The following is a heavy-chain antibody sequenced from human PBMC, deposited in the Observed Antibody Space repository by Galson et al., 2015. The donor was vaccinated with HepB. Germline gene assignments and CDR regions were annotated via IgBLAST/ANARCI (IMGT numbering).Heavy chain of an antibody. CDR1: GFTFDDYT. CDR2: ISWDGGST. CDR3: AKDIQWLVLGGAFDI. V-gene: IGHV3-43*01. Sequence: SLRLSCAASGFTFDDYTMHWVRQAPGKGLEWVSLISWDGGSTYYADSVKGRFTISRDNSKNSLYLQMNSLRTEDTALYYCAKDIQWLVLGGAFDIWGQGTMVTVSS. D-gene: IGHD6-19*01. J-gene: IGHJ3*02.